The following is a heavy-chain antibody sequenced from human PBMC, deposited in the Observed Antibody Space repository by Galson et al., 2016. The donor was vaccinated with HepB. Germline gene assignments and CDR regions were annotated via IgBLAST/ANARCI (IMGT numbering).Heavy chain of an antibody. CDR1: GFSFDEYV. D-gene: IGHD2-8*02. J-gene: IGHJ3*02. Sequence: SLRLSCAASGFSFDEYVMHWVRQAPGRGLEWVSGISWNSGNIDYADSVKGRFTISRDNAKNSLYLQMNSLRAEDTALYYCAKAYLYCSTTICHINDAFHIWGQGTMVTVSS. CDR2: ISWNSGNI. V-gene: IGHV3-9*01. CDR3: AKAYLYCSTTICHINDAFHI.